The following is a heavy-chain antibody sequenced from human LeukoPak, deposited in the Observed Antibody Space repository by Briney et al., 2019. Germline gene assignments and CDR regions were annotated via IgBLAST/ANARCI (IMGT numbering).Heavy chain of an antibody. CDR1: GFTFDDYA. CDR2: ITWNRDNI. Sequence: GGSLRLSCAASGFTFDDYAMRWVRQAPGKGLEWVSGITWNRDNIGYGDSVKGRFTISRDNVKNVLYLQMTSLRPEDTALYYCAKDLSSAITSALVLDVWGQGTTVIVSS. V-gene: IGHV3-9*01. CDR3: AKDLSSAITSALVLDV. D-gene: IGHD3-22*01. J-gene: IGHJ6*02.